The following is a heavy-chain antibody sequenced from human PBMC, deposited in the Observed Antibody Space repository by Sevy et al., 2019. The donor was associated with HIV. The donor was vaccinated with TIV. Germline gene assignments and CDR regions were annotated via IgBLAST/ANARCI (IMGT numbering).Heavy chain of an antibody. V-gene: IGHV3-48*04. J-gene: IGHJ4*02. Sequence: GGSLRLSCAASGFTFSPYSMNWIRQAPGKGLEWLSYISGTGNTIYYAGSVKGRFTISRDNAKNSLYLQMNSLRAEDTAVYYCARVPLYSDSHIHDYWRQGTLVTVSS. CDR3: ARVPLYSDSHIHDY. CDR2: ISGTGNTI. D-gene: IGHD3-22*01. CDR1: GFTFSPYS.